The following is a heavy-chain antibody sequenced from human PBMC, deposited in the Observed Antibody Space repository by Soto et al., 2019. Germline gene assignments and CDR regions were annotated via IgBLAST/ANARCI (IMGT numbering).Heavy chain of an antibody. CDR2: IYTSGST. V-gene: IGHV4-4*07. Sequence: SETLSLTCNVSGGSIRSYDWSWVRQPAGKPLEWIGRIYTSGSTNYNPSLKSRVSMSVDTSKNQFSLEVTSVTAADTAVYYCAREGASRFGMDVWGQGTTVTVSS. D-gene: IGHD1-26*01. CDR3: AREGASRFGMDV. CDR1: GGSIRSYD. J-gene: IGHJ6*02.